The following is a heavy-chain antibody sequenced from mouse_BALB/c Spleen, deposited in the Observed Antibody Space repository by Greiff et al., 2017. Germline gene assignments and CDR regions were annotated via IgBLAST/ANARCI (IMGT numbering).Heavy chain of an antibody. CDR3: ARAVVRAMDY. D-gene: IGHD1-1*01. J-gene: IGHJ4*01. CDR1: GYSITSDYA. Sequence: EVQLQESGPGLVKPSQSLSLTCTVTGYSITSDYAWNWIRQFPGNKLEWMGYISYSGSTSYNPSLKSRISITRDTSKNQFFLQLNSVTTEDTATYYCARAVVRAMDYWGQGTSVTVSS. V-gene: IGHV3-2*02. CDR2: ISYSGST.